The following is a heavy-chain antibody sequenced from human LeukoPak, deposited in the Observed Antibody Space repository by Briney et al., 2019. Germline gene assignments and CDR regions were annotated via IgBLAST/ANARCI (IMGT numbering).Heavy chain of an antibody. CDR3: LIAAAGTGYGMDV. D-gene: IGHD6-13*01. V-gene: IGHV3-48*01. CDR1: GFTFSSYS. Sequence: GGSLRLSCAASGFTFSSYSMNWVRRAPGKGLERVSYISSSSSTIYYADSVKGRFTISRDNAKNSLYLQMNSLRAEDTAVYYCLIAAAGTGYGMDVWGQGTTVTVSS. J-gene: IGHJ6*02. CDR2: ISSSSSTI.